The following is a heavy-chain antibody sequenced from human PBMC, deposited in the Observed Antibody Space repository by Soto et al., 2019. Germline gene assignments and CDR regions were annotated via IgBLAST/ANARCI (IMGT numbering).Heavy chain of an antibody. CDR3: ARDARFGEFSEY. J-gene: IGHJ4*02. Sequence: GGSLKLSLSSSGFTFQSYELSLVRPAAGKGRDXVXKIXXDXSXXXYXXXXKGRFTIYRDNAKNSLFLEINSLRGEHTAVYYCARDARFGEFSEYGGQGTLVHLSS. CDR1: GFTFQSYE. CDR2: IXXDXSXX. V-gene: IGHV3-7*03. D-gene: IGHD3-10*01.